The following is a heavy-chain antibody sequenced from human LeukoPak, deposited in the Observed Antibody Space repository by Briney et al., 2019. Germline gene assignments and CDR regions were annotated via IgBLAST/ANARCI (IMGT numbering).Heavy chain of an antibody. CDR3: AKDKYSPNINNWFDP. Sequence: GGSLRLSCAASGITFSSYAMSWVRQAPGKGLEWVSGIGNSGGITYYADSVKGRFTISRDNSKNTLYLQMNSLRAEDTAVYYCAKDKYSPNINNWFDPWGQGTLVTVSS. CDR1: GITFSSYA. D-gene: IGHD5-18*01. V-gene: IGHV3-23*01. J-gene: IGHJ5*02. CDR2: IGNSGGIT.